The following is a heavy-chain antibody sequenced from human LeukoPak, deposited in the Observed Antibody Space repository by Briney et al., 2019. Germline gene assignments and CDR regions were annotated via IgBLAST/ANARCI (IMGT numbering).Heavy chain of an antibody. CDR2: INPNSGGT. D-gene: IGHD3-22*01. J-gene: IGHJ3*02. CDR1: GYTFTGYY. CDR3: ARDGPHYYDSSESDAFDI. Sequence: GSVKVSCKASGYTFTGYYMHWVRQAPGQGLEWMGWINPNSGGTNYAQKFQGWVTMTRDTSISTAYMELSRLRSDDTAVYYCARDGPHYYDSSESDAFDIWGQGTMVTVSS. V-gene: IGHV1-2*04.